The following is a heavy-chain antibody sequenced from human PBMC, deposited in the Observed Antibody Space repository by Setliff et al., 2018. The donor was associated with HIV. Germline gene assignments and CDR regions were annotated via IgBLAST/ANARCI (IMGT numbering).Heavy chain of an antibody. J-gene: IGHJ4*02. V-gene: IGHV7-4-1*02. CDR3: ARDGYYYDSSGHLAYYFDY. CDR1: GYTLTTYG. CDR2: INTETGNP. Sequence: GASVKVSCKASGYTLTTYGISWVRQAPGQGLEWMGWINTETGNPMYAQGFTGRFVFSLDTSVSTAYLQINSLKTEDIAVYYCARDGYYYDSSGHLAYYFDYWGQGTLVTVSS. D-gene: IGHD3-22*01.